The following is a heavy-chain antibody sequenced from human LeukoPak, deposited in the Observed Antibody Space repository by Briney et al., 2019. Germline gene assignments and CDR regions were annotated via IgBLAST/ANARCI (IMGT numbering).Heavy chain of an antibody. CDR2: IYYSGST. Sequence: PSETLSLTCTISGGSISSGSYYWSWIRQPAGKGLEWIGYIYYSGSTNYNPSLKSRVTISVDTSKNQFSLKLSSVTAADTAVYYCARGFSYDFWSGYYPYYYYYYMDVWGKGTTVTVSS. J-gene: IGHJ6*03. CDR3: ARGFSYDFWSGYYPYYYYYYMDV. CDR1: GGSISSGSYY. V-gene: IGHV4-61*10. D-gene: IGHD3-3*01.